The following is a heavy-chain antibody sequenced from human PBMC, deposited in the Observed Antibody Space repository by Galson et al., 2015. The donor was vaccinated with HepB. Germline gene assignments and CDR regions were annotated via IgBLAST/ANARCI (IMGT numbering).Heavy chain of an antibody. Sequence: SLRLSCAVSGFTFSGDGLHWVRQAPGKGLEWVAGISYEDGTKKYYANAVRGRFTLSRDNSKNTLYLQMHSLSYEDTATYYCVRGTYASDYYGMGVRGQGTTVTVSS. CDR1: GFTFSGDG. V-gene: IGHV3-30*03. D-gene: IGHD3-10*01. CDR2: ISYEDGTKK. CDR3: VRGTYASDYYGMGV. J-gene: IGHJ6*02.